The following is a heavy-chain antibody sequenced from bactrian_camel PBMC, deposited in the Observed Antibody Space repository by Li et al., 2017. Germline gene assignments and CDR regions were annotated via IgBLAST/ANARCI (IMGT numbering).Heavy chain of an antibody. Sequence: HVQLVESGGGSVQAGGSLTLSCEVSDVTYDYWMGWFRPVPGKAREAVAIIEIDLTPTYSDSVKGRFTISKDNVKSTLYLQMNDLKPEDTAMYYCAAGTRCTWEPRWYNYWGQGTQVTVS. CDR1: DVTYDYW. CDR3: AAGTRCTWEPRWYNY. D-gene: IGHD1*01. V-gene: IGHV3S55*01. CDR2: IEIDLTP. J-gene: IGHJ4*01.